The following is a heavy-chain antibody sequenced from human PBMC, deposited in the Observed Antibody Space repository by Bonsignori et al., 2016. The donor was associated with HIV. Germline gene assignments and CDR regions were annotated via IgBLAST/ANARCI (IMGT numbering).Heavy chain of an antibody. J-gene: IGHJ4*02. CDR1: GDRFSSYA. V-gene: IGHV1-69*11. Sequence: QVQLVQSGAEVKKPGSSVRVSCKASGDRFSSYAISWVRQAPGQGPEWMGSFLPVDGAANYARRFQGRFTISADELTRTAYLEINNLRSEDTAIYYCARGLNMESDSWGQGTLVTVSS. D-gene: IGHD4/OR15-4a*01. CDR2: FLPVDGAA. CDR3: ARGLNMESDS.